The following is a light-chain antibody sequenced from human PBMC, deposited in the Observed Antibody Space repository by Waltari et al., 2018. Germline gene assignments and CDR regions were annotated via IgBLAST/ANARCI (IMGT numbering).Light chain of an antibody. Sequence: DIVLTQSTGTLSLSPGERATLSCRASQSVSSSYLAWYQQKPGQATRLLIYGASRRATGIPDMFSGSGSGKEFSLTISRLEPEDLAVYYCQQYGSSPRTFGPGTKVDIK. CDR3: QQYGSSPRT. V-gene: IGKV3-20*01. J-gene: IGKJ3*01. CDR1: QSVSSSY. CDR2: GAS.